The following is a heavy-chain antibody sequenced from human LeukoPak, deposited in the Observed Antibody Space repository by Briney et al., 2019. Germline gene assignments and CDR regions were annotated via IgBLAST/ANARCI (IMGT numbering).Heavy chain of an antibody. CDR3: ARFAAGGSYYYYMDV. V-gene: IGHV3-48*01. CDR1: GFTFSSYW. CDR2: ISSSSTTI. Sequence: PGGSLRLSCAASGFTFSSYWMSWVRQAPGKGLEWVSYISSSSTTIYFADSVKGRFTISRDNAKNSLYLQMNSLRAEDTAVYYCARFAAGGSYYYYMDVWGKGTTVTVSS. J-gene: IGHJ6*03. D-gene: IGHD6-25*01.